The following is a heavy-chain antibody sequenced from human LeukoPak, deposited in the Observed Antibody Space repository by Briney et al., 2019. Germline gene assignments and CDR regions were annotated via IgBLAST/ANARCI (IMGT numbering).Heavy chain of an antibody. CDR3: ARDDGTPHHFDY. CDR2: IYYSGST. V-gene: IGHV4-31*03. CDR1: GGSISSGGYY. Sequence: RASETLSLTCTVSGGSISSGGYYWSWIRQHPGKGLEWIGYIYYSGSTYYNPSLKSRVTMSVDTSKNQFSLKLSSVTAADTAVYYCARDDGTPHHFDYWGQGTLVTVSS. J-gene: IGHJ4*02. D-gene: IGHD6-13*01.